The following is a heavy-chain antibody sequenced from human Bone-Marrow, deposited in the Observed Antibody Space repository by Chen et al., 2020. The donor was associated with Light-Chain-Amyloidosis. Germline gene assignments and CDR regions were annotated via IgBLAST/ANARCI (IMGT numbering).Heavy chain of an antibody. V-gene: IGHV3-21*01. CDR3: AREAEAYYYGMDV. CDR1: GFTFSSYS. Sequence: EVQLVESGGGLVKPGGSLRLSCAASGFTFSSYSMNWVRQAPGKGLEWVSSISSSSSYIYYADSVKGRFTISRDNAKNSLYLQMNSLRAEDTAVYYCAREAEAYYYGMDVWGQGTTVTVSS. J-gene: IGHJ6*02. CDR2: ISSSSSYI. D-gene: IGHD6-25*01.